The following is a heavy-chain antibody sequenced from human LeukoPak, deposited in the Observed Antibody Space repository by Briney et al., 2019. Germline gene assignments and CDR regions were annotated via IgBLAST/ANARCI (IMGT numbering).Heavy chain of an antibody. CDR3: PCYFDY. Sequence: PGGSLRLSCAASGFTFGTYAMSWVRQAAGKGLEWISAISGSGGSTYYADSVKGRFTISRDNSKNTLYLQMNSLRAEDTAVYSPPCYFDYWGQGTLVTVSS. CDR1: GFTFGTYA. V-gene: IGHV3-23*01. CDR2: ISGSGGST. J-gene: IGHJ4*02.